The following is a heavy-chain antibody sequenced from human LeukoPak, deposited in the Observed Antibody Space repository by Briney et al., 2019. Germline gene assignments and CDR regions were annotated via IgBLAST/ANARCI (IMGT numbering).Heavy chain of an antibody. V-gene: IGHV4-59*01. Sequence: SETLSLTCTVSGGSIRGYYWSWIRQPPGKGLEWIGYIHHTGTTNYNPSLQSRVTLSAATSKNQFSLKLTSVTAADTAVYFCARDKEAGPGIPLDAAFDIWGQGTMVTVSS. CDR1: GGSIRGYY. D-gene: IGHD3-16*01. CDR3: ARDKEAGPGIPLDAAFDI. CDR2: IHHTGTT. J-gene: IGHJ3*02.